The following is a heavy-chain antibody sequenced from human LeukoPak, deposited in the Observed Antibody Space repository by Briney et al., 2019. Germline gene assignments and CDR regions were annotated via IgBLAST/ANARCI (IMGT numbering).Heavy chain of an antibody. CDR3: ARDMDCGGDCYHV. Sequence: GGSLRLSCAASGFTFRNYAMTWVRQAPGKGVEGVSSISTSACGTYYADSMKGRFTISRDNAKTSLYLQMNSLRAEDTAVYYCARDMDCGGDCYHVWGQGTTVTVSS. D-gene: IGHD2-21*02. V-gene: IGHV3-21*01. CDR2: ISTSACGT. J-gene: IGHJ6*02. CDR1: GFTFRNYA.